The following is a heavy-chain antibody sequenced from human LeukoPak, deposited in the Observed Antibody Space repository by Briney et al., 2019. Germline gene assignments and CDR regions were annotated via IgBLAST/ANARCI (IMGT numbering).Heavy chain of an antibody. V-gene: IGHV1-18*01. CDR2: ISAYNGNT. J-gene: IGHJ4*02. CDR1: GYTFTSYG. D-gene: IGHD5-18*01. CDR3: ARGGRGYSYGPFDY. Sequence: ASVKASCKASGYTFTSYGISWVRRAPGQGLEWMGWISAYNGNTNYAQKLQGRVTTTTDTSTSTAYMELRSLRSDDTAVYYCARGGRGYSYGPFDYWGQGTLVTVSS.